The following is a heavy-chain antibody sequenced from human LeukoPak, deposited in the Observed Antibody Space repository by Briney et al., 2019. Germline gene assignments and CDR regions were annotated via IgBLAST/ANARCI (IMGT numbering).Heavy chain of an antibody. J-gene: IGHJ3*02. CDR2: ISGSGGST. V-gene: IGHV3-23*01. CDR3: ARNLITMVRGVTLYAFDI. CDR1: GFTFSSYA. D-gene: IGHD3-10*01. Sequence: GGSLRLSCAASGFTFSSYAMSWVRQAPGKGLEWVSAISGSGGSTYYADSVKGRFTISRDNSKNTLYLQMNSLRAEDTAVYYCARNLITMVRGVTLYAFDIWGQGTMVTVSS.